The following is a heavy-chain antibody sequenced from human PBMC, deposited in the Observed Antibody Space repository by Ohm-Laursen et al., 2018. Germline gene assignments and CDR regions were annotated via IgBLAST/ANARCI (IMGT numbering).Heavy chain of an antibody. CDR3: AKDTVTADAFDI. Sequence: SLRLSCTASGFTFDDYAMHWVRQAPGKGLEWVSGISWNSGSIGYADSVKGRFTISRDNAKNSLYLQMNSLRAEDTALYYCAKDTVTADAFDIWGQGTMVTVSS. D-gene: IGHD2-21*02. CDR1: GFTFDDYA. CDR2: ISWNSGSI. V-gene: IGHV3-9*01. J-gene: IGHJ3*02.